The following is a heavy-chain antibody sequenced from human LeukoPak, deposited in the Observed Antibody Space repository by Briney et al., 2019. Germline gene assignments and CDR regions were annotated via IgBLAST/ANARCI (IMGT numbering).Heavy chain of an antibody. V-gene: IGHV3-23*01. CDR3: ARSVPDYTRFDY. D-gene: IGHD4-11*01. Sequence: GGSLRLSCAASGFTFSSYAMSWVRQAPGKGLEWVSVISGSGGNTYYADSVKGRFTISRDNSKNTLYLQLNSLRAEDTAVYYCARSVPDYTRFDYWGQGALVTVSS. CDR2: ISGSGGNT. CDR1: GFTFSSYA. J-gene: IGHJ4*02.